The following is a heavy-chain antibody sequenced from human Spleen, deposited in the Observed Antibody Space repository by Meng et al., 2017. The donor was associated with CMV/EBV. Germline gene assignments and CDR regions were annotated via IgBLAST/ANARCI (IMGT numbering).Heavy chain of an antibody. V-gene: IGHV4-61*01. CDR1: GGSVSSGSSY. J-gene: IGHJ3*02. CDR3: AREIGGAFDI. Sequence: CSVSGGSVSSGSSYWSWIRQPPGKGLEWIGYIYYSGSTNYNPSLKSRVTISVDTSKNQFSLKLSSVTAADTAVYYCAREIGGAFDIWGQGTMVTVSS. CDR2: IYYSGST.